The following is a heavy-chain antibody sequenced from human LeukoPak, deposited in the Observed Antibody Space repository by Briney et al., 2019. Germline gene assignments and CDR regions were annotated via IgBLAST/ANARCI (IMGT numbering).Heavy chain of an antibody. J-gene: IGHJ4*02. CDR2: ISGSGGST. CDR1: GFTFSSYA. Sequence: GGSLRLSCAASGFTFSSYAMSWVRQAPGKGLEWVSAISGSGGSTYYADSVKGRFTISRDNSKNTLYLQMNSLRDEDTAVYYCANGYDFWSGYPDYWGQGTLVTVSS. CDR3: ANGYDFWSGYPDY. V-gene: IGHV3-23*01. D-gene: IGHD3-3*01.